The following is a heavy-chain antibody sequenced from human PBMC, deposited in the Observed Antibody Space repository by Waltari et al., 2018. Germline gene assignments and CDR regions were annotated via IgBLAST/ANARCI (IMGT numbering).Heavy chain of an antibody. CDR1: GFSVGDFG. Sequence: QVQLVESGGGVVQPGRSLRLSCAASGFSVGDFGLHWVRPAPGKGVEWVAVISHDGTDKYTADSVGGLFTISRDNSKKTLYLQMSSLRAEDTAVYFCARTERLDSSGYQGEYFDYWGQGTLVTVSS. D-gene: IGHD3-22*01. CDR3: ARTERLDSSGYQGEYFDY. J-gene: IGHJ4*02. CDR2: ISHDGTDK. V-gene: IGHV3-30-3*01.